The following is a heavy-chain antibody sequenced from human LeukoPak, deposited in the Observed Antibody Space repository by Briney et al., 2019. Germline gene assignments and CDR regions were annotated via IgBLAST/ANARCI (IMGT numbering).Heavy chain of an antibody. CDR2: IYYSGST. J-gene: IGHJ4*02. V-gene: IGHV4-59*01. D-gene: IGHD1-26*01. CDR3: ARGRLTVGATCYDY. CDR1: GGSISTYY. Sequence: KPSESLSLTCTVSGGSISTYYWSWIRQPPGKGLEWIGYIYYSGSTNYNPFLKSRVTISVDTSKNQFSLKLSSVTAADTAVYFCARGRLTVGATCYDYWGQGTLVTVSS.